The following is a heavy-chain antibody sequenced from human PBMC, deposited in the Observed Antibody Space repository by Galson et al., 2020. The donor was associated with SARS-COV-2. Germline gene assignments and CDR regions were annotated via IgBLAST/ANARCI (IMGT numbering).Heavy chain of an antibody. CDR1: GYSISSGYS. Sequence: PLETLSLTYAFSGYSISSGYSWGWTRQPPGKGLEWIGSIYHSGSTYYNPSLKSRVTISVDTSKNQFPLKLSSVTAADTAVYYCARSPRGYYYYYMDVWGKGTMVTISS. J-gene: IGHJ6*03. V-gene: IGHV4-38-2*01. CDR2: IYHSGST. CDR3: ARSPRGYYYYYMDV.